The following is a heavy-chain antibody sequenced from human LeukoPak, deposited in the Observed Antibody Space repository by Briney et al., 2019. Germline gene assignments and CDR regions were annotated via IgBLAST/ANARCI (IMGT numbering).Heavy chain of an antibody. J-gene: IGHJ5*02. D-gene: IGHD5-24*01. V-gene: IGHV4-59*08. Sequence: PSETLSLTCTVSGGSISTYYWSWIRQPPGKGLEWIGYMYYSGSTSYNPSLKSRVTISVDTPKNQFSLKLSSVTAADTAVYYCARHPATNLDWFDPWGQGTLVTVSS. CDR3: ARHPATNLDWFDP. CDR2: MYYSGST. CDR1: GGSISTYY.